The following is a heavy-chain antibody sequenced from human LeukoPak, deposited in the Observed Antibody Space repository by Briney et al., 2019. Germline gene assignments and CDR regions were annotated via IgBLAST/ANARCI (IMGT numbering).Heavy chain of an antibody. Sequence: GASVKVSCKASGFTFTSSAVQWVRQARGQRLEWIGWIVVGSGNTNYAQKFQERVTITRDMSTSTAYMELSSLRSEDTAVYYCAAAPDFWSGYYYYYMDVWGKGTTVTVSS. D-gene: IGHD3-3*01. CDR1: GFTFTSSA. CDR3: AAAPDFWSGYYYYYMDV. V-gene: IGHV1-58*01. J-gene: IGHJ6*03. CDR2: IVVGSGNT.